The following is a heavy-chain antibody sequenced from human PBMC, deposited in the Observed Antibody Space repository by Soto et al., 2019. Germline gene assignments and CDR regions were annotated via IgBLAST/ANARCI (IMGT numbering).Heavy chain of an antibody. CDR3: ARVNDIVAGYYQSYYFDY. CDR1: GGTFSSYT. V-gene: IGHV1-69*02. Sequence: SVKVSCKASGGTFSSYTISWVRQAPGQGLEWMGRIIPILGIANYAQKFQGRVTITADKSTSTAYMELSSLRSEDTAVYYCARVNDIVAGYYQSYYFDYWGQGTLVTVSS. CDR2: IIPILGIA. J-gene: IGHJ4*02. D-gene: IGHD3-9*01.